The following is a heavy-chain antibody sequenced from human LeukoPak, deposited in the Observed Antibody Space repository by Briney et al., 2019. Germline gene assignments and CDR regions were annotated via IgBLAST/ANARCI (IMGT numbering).Heavy chain of an antibody. J-gene: IGHJ5*02. CDR2: TYYRSKWYN. CDR1: GDSVSSNSAA. CDR3: ERVVEFGGGGSCDNCFAP. Sequence: SQTLSLTCAISGDSVSSNSAAWNWIRQSPSRGLEWLGRTYYRSKWYNDYAVSVKSRITINPDTSKNQFSLQLNSVTPEDTAVYYCERVVEFGGGGSCDNCFAPGGREPRFPVSS. D-gene: IGHD2-15*01. V-gene: IGHV6-1*01.